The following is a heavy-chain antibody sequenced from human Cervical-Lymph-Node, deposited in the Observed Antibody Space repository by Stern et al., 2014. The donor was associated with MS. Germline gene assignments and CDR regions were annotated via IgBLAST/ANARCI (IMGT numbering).Heavy chain of an antibody. CDR1: GFSLTTSGVG. CDR2: TYSDDDH. J-gene: IGHJ3*01. CDR3: VHSSGTMFGVISDYAFDV. D-gene: IGHD3-3*01. Sequence: QVTLKESGPPLVKPTQSLTLTCTFSGFSLTTSGVGVGRIRQPPGNALEWLAVTYSDDDHYYSPSLKRRLSIIKDTSENQVVLTMTNMGPADTATYFGVHSSGTMFGVISDYAFDVWGQGTMVTVSS. V-gene: IGHV2-5*02.